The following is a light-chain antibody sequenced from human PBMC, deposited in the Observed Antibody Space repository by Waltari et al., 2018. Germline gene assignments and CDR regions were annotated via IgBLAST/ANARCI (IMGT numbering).Light chain of an antibody. Sequence: QSALTQPRSVSGSPGQSVTISCTGTSSDVGGYNYVSWYQHPPGNTPKLIIYAVTKRPPGVPDRFSASKSDNTASLTISGRQAEDEADYYCCSYAGSITVWVFGGGTKLTVL. CDR2: AVT. CDR3: CSYAGSITVWV. CDR1: SSDVGGYNY. V-gene: IGLV2-11*01. J-gene: IGLJ3*02.